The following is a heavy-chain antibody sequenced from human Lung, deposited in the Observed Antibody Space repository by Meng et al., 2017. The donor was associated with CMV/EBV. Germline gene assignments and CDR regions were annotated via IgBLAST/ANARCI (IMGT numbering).Heavy chain of an antibody. J-gene: IGHJ6*02. CDR2: IYYSGST. CDR1: GASISSYY. V-gene: IGHV4-59*01. CDR3: ARFSATGAYYYGMDV. D-gene: IGHD1-1*01. Sequence: SXTLSLXCTVSGASISSYYWSWIRQPPGRGLEYIGFIYYSGSTNYNPSLRRPVIISIDTSKNQFSLKLSSVTTADTAVYYCARFSATGAYYYGMDVWGQGTXVTVSS.